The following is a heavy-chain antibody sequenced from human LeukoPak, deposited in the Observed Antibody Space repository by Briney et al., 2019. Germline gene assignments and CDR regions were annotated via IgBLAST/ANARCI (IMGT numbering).Heavy chain of an antibody. CDR1: GGSFSGYY. CDR3: ARVVRYYDSSGYQNYFDY. CDR2: INHSGST. D-gene: IGHD3-22*01. Sequence: SETLSLTCAVYGGSFSGYYWSWIRQPPGKGLEWIGEINHSGSTNYNPSLKSRVTISVDKSKNQFSLKLSSVTAADTAVYYCARVVRYYDSSGYQNYFDYWGQGTLVTVSS. J-gene: IGHJ4*02. V-gene: IGHV4-34*01.